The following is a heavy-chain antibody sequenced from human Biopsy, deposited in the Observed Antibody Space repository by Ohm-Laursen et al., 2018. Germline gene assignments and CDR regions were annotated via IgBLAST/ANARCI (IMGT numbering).Heavy chain of an antibody. V-gene: IGHV3-33*06. Sequence: LRLSCAASGFSFSDYGMHWVRQAPGRGLEWVAVIWYDGTNKYYAESVEGRFTISRDNSKNMVYLQMGSLTVEDTAVYYCAKVHDSGYYYYSMDVWGQGTTVTVSS. CDR2: IWYDGTNK. CDR3: AKVHDSGYYYYSMDV. CDR1: GFSFSDYG. J-gene: IGHJ6*02. D-gene: IGHD3-16*01.